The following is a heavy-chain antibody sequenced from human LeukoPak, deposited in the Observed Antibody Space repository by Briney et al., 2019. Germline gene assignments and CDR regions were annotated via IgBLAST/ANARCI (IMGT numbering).Heavy chain of an antibody. D-gene: IGHD2-2*01. CDR2: ISSSGSTI. Sequence: GGSLRLSCAASGFTFSSYEMNWVRQAPGKGLEWVSYISSSGSTIYYADYVKGRFTISRDNAKNSLYLQMNSLRAEDTAVYYCAREASHINSFDYWGQRTLVTVSS. J-gene: IGHJ4*02. CDR1: GFTFSSYE. CDR3: AREASHINSFDY. V-gene: IGHV3-48*03.